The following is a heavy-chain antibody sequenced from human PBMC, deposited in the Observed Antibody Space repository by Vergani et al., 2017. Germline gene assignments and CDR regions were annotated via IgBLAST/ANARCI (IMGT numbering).Heavy chain of an antibody. V-gene: IGHV3-9*02. CDR2: LRWNSNSI. CDR1: GFTSAGYA. D-gene: IGHD6-6*01. J-gene: IGHJ5*02. Sequence: EVPLEESGGGLVLPGRFLRLSCVASGFTSAGYAMHWVRQAPGKGLEWVSGLRWNSNSIGFADPVKGRFTISRDKAKNSLYLQMNSLRAEDTALYYCAKDLGTSSGGGWFDPWGQGTLVTVSS. CDR3: AKDLGTSSGGGWFDP.